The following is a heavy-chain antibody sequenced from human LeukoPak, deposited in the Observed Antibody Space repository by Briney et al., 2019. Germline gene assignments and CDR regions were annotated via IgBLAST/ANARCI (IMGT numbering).Heavy chain of an antibody. CDR1: GLTFSSYS. CDR2: ISNSGNTV. D-gene: IGHD5-18*01. J-gene: IGHJ4*02. Sequence: GGSLRLSCAASGLTFSSYSMNWVRQAPGKGLEWISYISNSGNTVDYADSVKGRFTISRDNAKNLMYLQMNGLRAEDTAVYYCSRLRGYSYGYADYWGQGTLVAVSS. V-gene: IGHV3-48*04. CDR3: SRLRGYSYGYADY.